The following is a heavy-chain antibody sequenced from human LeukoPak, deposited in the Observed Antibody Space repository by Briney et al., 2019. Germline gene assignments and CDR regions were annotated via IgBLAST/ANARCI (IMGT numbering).Heavy chain of an antibody. V-gene: IGHV4-4*02. D-gene: IGHD3-22*01. J-gene: IGHJ4*02. CDR3: ARHLLTYYYDSSGYIDY. CDR2: IYHSGST. Sequence: SGTLSLTCAVSGGSISSSNWWSWVRQPPGKGLEWIGEIYHSGSTNYNPSLKSRVTISVDKSKNQFSLKLSSVTAADTAVYYCARHLLTYYYDSSGYIDYWGQGTLVTVSS. CDR1: GGSISSSNW.